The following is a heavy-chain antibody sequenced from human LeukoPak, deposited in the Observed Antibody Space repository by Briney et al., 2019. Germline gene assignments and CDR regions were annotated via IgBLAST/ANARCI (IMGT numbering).Heavy chain of an antibody. J-gene: IGHJ4*02. CDR1: GYTFTNYG. CDR3: VRETSVPADGTRGDY. CDR2: IKPYSGER. D-gene: IGHD2-2*01. Sequence: GASVKASCKASGYTFTNYGISWVRQAPGQGLEWMGWIKPYSGERTFAQNLQGRITMTIDTFTSTAYMELRGLTSDDTALYYCVRETSVPADGTRGDYWGQGTLVTVSS. V-gene: IGHV1-18*01.